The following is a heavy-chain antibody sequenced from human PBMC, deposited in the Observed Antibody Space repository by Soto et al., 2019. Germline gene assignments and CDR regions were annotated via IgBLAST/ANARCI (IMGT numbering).Heavy chain of an antibody. CDR3: ARGLRLGELPWFDP. V-gene: IGHV1-3*01. CDR2: INAGNCNT. D-gene: IGHD3-16*01. Sequence: ASVKVSCKASGYTFTSYAMHWVRQAPGQRLEWMGWINAGNCNTKYSQKFQGRVTITRDTSASTAYMELSSLRSEDTAVYYCARGLRLGELPWFDPWGQGTLVTVSS. CDR1: GYTFTSYA. J-gene: IGHJ5*02.